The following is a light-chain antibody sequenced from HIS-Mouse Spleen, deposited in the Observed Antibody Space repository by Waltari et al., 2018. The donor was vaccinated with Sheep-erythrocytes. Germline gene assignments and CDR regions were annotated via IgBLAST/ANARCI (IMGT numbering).Light chain of an antibody. Sequence: QSVLTPPPSVSGAPGQRVTISCTGSSPHTVAGYALPWYQQLPGTAPKLLIYGNSNRPSGVPDRFSGSKSGTSASLAITGLQAEDEADYYCQSYDSSLSGVVFGGGTKLTVL. V-gene: IGLV1-40*01. CDR2: GNS. CDR3: QSYDSSLSGVV. J-gene: IGLJ2*01. CDR1: SPHTVAGYA.